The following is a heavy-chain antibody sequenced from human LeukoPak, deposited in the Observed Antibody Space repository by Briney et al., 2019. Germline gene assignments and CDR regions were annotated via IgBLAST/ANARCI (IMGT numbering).Heavy chain of an antibody. CDR2: IYYSGST. CDR1: GGSISSCY. D-gene: IGHD3-3*01. Sequence: SETLSLTCTVSGGSISSCYWSWIRQPPGKGLEWIGYIYYSGSTNYNPSLKSRVTISVDTSKNQFSLKLSSVTAADTAVYYCARGVPRYYDFWSGYYAADLDAFDIWGQGTMVTVSS. CDR3: ARGVPRYYDFWSGYYAADLDAFDI. V-gene: IGHV4-59*01. J-gene: IGHJ3*02.